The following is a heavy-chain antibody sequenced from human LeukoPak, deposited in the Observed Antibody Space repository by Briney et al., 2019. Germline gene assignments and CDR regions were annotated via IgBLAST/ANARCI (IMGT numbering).Heavy chain of an antibody. V-gene: IGHV1-2*02. CDR2: IKPDSGDT. CDR3: ARAYNDILTGYYEGGSYNYHYMDV. D-gene: IGHD3-9*01. J-gene: IGHJ6*03. Sequence: ASMKVSCKASGYTFTGYYMHWVRQAPGQGLEWMGWIKPDSGDTEYAQKFQGRVTMTRDTSISTAYMELRRLRFDDTAVYYCARAYNDILTGYYEGGSYNYHYMDVWGKGTTVTVSS. CDR1: GYTFTGYY.